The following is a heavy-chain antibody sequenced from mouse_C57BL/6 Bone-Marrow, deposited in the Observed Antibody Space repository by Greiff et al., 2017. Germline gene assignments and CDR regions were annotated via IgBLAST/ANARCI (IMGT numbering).Heavy chain of an antibody. V-gene: IGHV14-1*01. CDR1: GFNIKDYY. CDR2: IDPEDGDT. Sequence: VQLKESGAELVRPGASVKLSCTASGFNIKDYYMHWVKQRPEQGLEWIGRIDPEDGDTEYAPKFQGKATMTADTASNTAYLQLSSLKCEDTAVYYVTTGLWLRPYYFDYWGQGTTLTVSS. J-gene: IGHJ2*01. CDR3: TTGLWLRPYYFDY. D-gene: IGHD2-2*01.